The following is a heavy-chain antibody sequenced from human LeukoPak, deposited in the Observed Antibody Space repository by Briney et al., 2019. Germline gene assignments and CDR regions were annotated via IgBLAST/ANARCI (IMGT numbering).Heavy chain of an antibody. CDR3: ASGRGSGRSHTSYFDY. CDR2: IFYDGSNK. D-gene: IGHD6-19*01. CDR1: GFTFRNYG. J-gene: IGHJ4*02. Sequence: PGGSLRLSCAASGFTFRNYGMHWVRQTPGKGLEWVAIIFYDGSNKYYADSVRGRFTISRDNSKSTLYLQMNSLRVEDTAVYYCASGRGSGRSHTSYFDYWGQGTPVTVSS. V-gene: IGHV3-33*01.